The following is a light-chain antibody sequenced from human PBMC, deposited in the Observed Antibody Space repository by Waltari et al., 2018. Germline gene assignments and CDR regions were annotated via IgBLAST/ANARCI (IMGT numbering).Light chain of an antibody. V-gene: IGKV3-15*01. CDR2: GAF. CDR1: QNVGTS. Sequence: EIVVTQSPATLSVSPGERVTLSCRASQNVGTSLAWYQQKPGQTPRLLIFGAFSRASGVPARFSGRGSGTEFTRAISSLQSEDFAVYYCQQYEDWPRHSFGGGTKVQIE. J-gene: IGKJ4*01. CDR3: QQYEDWPRHS.